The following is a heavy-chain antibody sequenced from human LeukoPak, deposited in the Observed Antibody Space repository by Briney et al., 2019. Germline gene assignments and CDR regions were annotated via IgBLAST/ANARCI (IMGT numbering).Heavy chain of an antibody. V-gene: IGHV4-59*02. CDR1: GASVSSYC. Sequence: SETLSLTCTVSGASVSSYCWNWIRLPPPPGLELIGYVYRGSINYNPSLKSRVTISADTSKNQFSLKLSSVTAADTAVFYCARGKYHDILTGSIGFDYWGQGTLVTVSS. J-gene: IGHJ4*02. CDR3: ARGKYHDILTGSIGFDY. D-gene: IGHD3-9*01. CDR2: VYRGSI.